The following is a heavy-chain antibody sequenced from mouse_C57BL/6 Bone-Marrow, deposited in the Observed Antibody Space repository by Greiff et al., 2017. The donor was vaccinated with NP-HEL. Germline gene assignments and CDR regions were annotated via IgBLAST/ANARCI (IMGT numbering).Heavy chain of an antibody. CDR3: VRGSLDY. D-gene: IGHD1-1*02. V-gene: IGHV1-26*01. CDR2: INPNNGGT. CDR1: GYTFTDYY. J-gene: IGHJ2*01. Sequence: VQLQQSGPELVKPGASVKISCKASGYTFTDYYMNWVKQSPGKSLEWIGDINPNNGGTSYNQKFKGKATLTVDKSSSTAYMELRSLTSEDSAVYYCVRGSLDYWGQGTTLTVSS.